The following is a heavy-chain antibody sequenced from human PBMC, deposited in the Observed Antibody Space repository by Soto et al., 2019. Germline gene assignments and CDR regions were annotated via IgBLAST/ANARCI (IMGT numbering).Heavy chain of an antibody. J-gene: IGHJ4*02. CDR3: ARYYYGSGSLDY. CDR2: IGTAGDT. D-gene: IGHD3-10*01. CDR1: GFTFSSYD. V-gene: IGHV3-13*01. Sequence: GGSLRLSCAASGFTFSSYDMHWVRQATGKGLEWVSAIGTAGDTYYPGSVKGRFTISRENAKNSLYLQMNSLRAGDTAVYYCARYYYGSGSLDYWGQGTLVTVSS.